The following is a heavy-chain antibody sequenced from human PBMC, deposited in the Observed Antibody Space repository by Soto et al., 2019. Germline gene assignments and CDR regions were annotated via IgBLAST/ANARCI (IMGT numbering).Heavy chain of an antibody. CDR3: ARDDGYVADY. D-gene: IGHD2-21*01. CDR1: GGTFSSYA. Sequence: ASVKVSCKASGGTFSSYAISWVRQAPGQRLEWMGWINAGNGNTKYSQKFQGRVTITRDTSASTAYMELSSLRSDDTAVYYCARDDGYVADYWGQGTLVTVSS. CDR2: INAGNGNT. V-gene: IGHV1-3*01. J-gene: IGHJ4*02.